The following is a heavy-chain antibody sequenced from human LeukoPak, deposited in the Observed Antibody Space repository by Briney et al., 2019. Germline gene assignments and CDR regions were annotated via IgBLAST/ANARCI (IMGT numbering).Heavy chain of an antibody. J-gene: IGHJ5*02. V-gene: IGHV3-21*01. CDR2: ISSSSSYI. Sequence: GGSLRLSCAASGFTFSSYSMNWVRQAPGKGLEWVSSISSSSSYIYYADSVKGRFTISRDNAKNSLYLQMNSLRAEDTAVYYCARDQIQYYYDTSRLDPWGQGTLVTVSS. CDR1: GFTFSSYS. D-gene: IGHD3-22*01. CDR3: ARDQIQYYYDTSRLDP.